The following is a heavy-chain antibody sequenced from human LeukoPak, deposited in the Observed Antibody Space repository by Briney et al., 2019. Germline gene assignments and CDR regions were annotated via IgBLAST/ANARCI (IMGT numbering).Heavy chain of an antibody. CDR3: ARDPDRKDIVVVPAAYTFDS. CDR2: ISAYNGNT. V-gene: IGHV1-18*01. Sequence: ASVKVSCKASGYTFTSYGISWVRQAPGQGLEWMGWISAYNGNTNYAQKLQGRVTMTTDTSTSTAYMELRSLRDEDTAVYYCARDPDRKDIVVVPAAYTFDSWGQGTLVTVSS. CDR1: GYTFTSYG. J-gene: IGHJ5*01. D-gene: IGHD2-2*01.